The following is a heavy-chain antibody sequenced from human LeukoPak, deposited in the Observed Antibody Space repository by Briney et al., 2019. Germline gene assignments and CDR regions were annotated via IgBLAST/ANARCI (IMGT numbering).Heavy chain of an antibody. Sequence: SETLCLTCTASGVTVISGSNYWSWIRQPPGKELEWIGYVAHSGNTNYNPSIKRRVTISVDAYKKLFLLMQSSVDDATAAEYYCARGRSSWFGELFHDFWGQGTLVTVSS. CDR1: GVTVISGSNY. D-gene: IGHD3-10*01. CDR3: ARGRSSWFGELFHDF. CDR2: VAHSGNT. V-gene: IGHV4-61*01. J-gene: IGHJ4*02.